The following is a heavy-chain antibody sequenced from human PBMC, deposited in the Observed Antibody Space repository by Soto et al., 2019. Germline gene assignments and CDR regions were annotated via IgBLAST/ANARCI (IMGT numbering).Heavy chain of an antibody. CDR2: ISSSSSTI. CDR1: GFTFSSYS. D-gene: IGHD2-2*01. CDR3: ARVGGGIVVVPAAMDNYGMDV. J-gene: IGHJ6*02. V-gene: IGHV3-48*01. Sequence: GGSLRLSCAASGFTFSSYSMNWVRQAPGKGLEWVSYISSSSSTIYYADSVKGRFTISRDNAKNSLYLQMNSLRGEDTAVYYCARVGGGIVVVPAAMDNYGMDVWGQGTTVTVSS.